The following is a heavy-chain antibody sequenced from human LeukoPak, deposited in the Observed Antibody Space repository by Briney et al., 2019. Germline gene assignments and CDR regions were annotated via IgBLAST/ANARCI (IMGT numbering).Heavy chain of an antibody. CDR3: AGDSSGWLDY. D-gene: IGHD6-19*01. V-gene: IGHV4-59*02. J-gene: IGHJ4*02. CDR2: IYHTGST. Sequence: SETLSLTCTISGGSVSDYYWSWIRQSPGKGLEWIGYIYHTGSTSYSPSLKSGVTISADTSQNQFSLKLSSVTAADTAVYYCAGDSSGWLDYWGQGTLVTVSS. CDR1: GGSVSDYY.